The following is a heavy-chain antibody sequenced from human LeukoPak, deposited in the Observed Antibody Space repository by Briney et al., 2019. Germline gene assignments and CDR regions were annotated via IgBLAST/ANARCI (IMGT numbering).Heavy chain of an antibody. D-gene: IGHD5-18*01. CDR3: AKFDTVMVNHDAFDI. Sequence: GGSVRLACTASGFMFSSYGMHWVRQAPGKGLDWMAYIQHDGSGQFYADSVKGRFTISRDNSKNTVYLQMNSLRVEDTALYYCAKFDTVMVNHDAFDIWGLGTMVTVSS. CDR2: IQHDGSGQ. J-gene: IGHJ3*02. CDR1: GFMFSSYG. V-gene: IGHV3-30*02.